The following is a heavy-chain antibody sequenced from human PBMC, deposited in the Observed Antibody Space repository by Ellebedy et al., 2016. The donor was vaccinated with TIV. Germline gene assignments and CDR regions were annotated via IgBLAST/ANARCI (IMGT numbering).Heavy chain of an antibody. D-gene: IGHD5-12*01. Sequence: PETLSLTCTVSGGSISSGNYYWGWVRQPPGKGLEWIGEIHQTGPTNYNPSLKSRITISLDKSKNQFSLKLTSVPAADTAVYYCAKVRNTGYSAFDYWGQGTLVSVSS. CDR2: IHQTGPT. CDR3: AKVRNTGYSAFDY. CDR1: GGSISSGNYY. V-gene: IGHV4-39*07. J-gene: IGHJ4*02.